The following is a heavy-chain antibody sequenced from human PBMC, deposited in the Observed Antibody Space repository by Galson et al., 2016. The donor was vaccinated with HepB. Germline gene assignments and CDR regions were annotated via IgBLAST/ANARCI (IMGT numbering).Heavy chain of an antibody. CDR2: ISGSSNYI. Sequence: LRLSCAASGFTFSDYYISWIRQAPGKGLEWISYISGSSNYINYADSVKGRFTVSRDNAKNSVYLQMNSLRAGDTAVYYCARDPVATYSFWSGYSYYFDYWGRGTQVTVSS. V-gene: IGHV3-11*05. D-gene: IGHD3-3*01. CDR3: ARDPVATYSFWSGYSYYFDY. J-gene: IGHJ4*02. CDR1: GFTFSDYY.